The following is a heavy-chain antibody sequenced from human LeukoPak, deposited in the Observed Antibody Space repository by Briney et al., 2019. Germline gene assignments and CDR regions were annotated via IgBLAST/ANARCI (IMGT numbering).Heavy chain of an antibody. CDR1: GGSISSYY. Sequence: PSETLSLTCTVSGGSISSYYWSWIRQPPGKGLEWIGYIYYSGSTNYNPSLKSRVTISVDTSKNQFSLKLSSVTAADTAVYYCASGKPYWDWGQGTLVTVSS. CDR2: IYYSGST. CDR3: ASGKPYWD. D-gene: IGHD2-15*01. V-gene: IGHV4-59*01. J-gene: IGHJ4*02.